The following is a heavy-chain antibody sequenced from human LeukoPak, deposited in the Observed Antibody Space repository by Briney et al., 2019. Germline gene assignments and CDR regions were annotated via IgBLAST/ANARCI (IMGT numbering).Heavy chain of an antibody. D-gene: IGHD3-3*01. V-gene: IGHV3-48*01. Sequence: GGSLRLSCAASGFTFSSYSMNWVRQAPGKGLEWVSYISSSSSTIYYADSVKGRFTISRDNAKNSLYLQMNSLRAEDTAVYYCARDGDYNFWIGNYDYWGQGALVTVSS. CDR3: ARDGDYNFWIGNYDY. CDR2: ISSSSSTI. J-gene: IGHJ4*02. CDR1: GFTFSSYS.